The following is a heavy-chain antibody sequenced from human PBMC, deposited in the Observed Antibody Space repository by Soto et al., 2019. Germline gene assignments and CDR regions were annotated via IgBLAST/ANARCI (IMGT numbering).Heavy chain of an antibody. CDR3: ARDSGAKLSSS. D-gene: IGHD6-13*01. J-gene: IGHJ4*02. CDR1: GGTFSSYR. CDR2: IVPIYRTA. V-gene: IGHV1-69*13. Sequence: SVKVSCKASGGTFSSYRINWVRQAPGQGLEWVGGIVPIYRTADYAQKFQGRVTITADESARTAYLELRSLKSQDTAVYYCARDSGAKLSSSWGQGTLVTVSS.